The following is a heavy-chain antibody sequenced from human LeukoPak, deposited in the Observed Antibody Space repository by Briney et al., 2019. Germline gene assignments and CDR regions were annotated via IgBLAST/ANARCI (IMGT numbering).Heavy chain of an antibody. CDR3: ARQGDRGRGWFDP. CDR1: GGSISNTYYY. J-gene: IGHJ5*02. V-gene: IGHV4-39*01. D-gene: IGHD2-21*02. Sequence: PSETLSLTCAVSGGSISNTYYYWGWIRQPPGKGLEWIGSIYYSGSTYYNPSLKSRVTMSVDTSKNQFSLKLSSVTAADTAVYYCARQGDRGRGWFDPWGQGTLVTVSS. CDR2: IYYSGST.